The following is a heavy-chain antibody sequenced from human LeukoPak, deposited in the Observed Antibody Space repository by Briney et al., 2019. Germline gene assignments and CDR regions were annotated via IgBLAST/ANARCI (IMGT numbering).Heavy chain of an antibody. CDR1: GGSISSYY. Sequence: PSETLSLTCTVSGGSISSYYWSWIRHPPGRGQEWGGNISSSGSTNYNPSLKGRVTISVDTSKNQFSLKLSSVTAADTAVYYCAGHVLGYCGGDCYYTWFDPWGQGTLVTVSS. CDR3: AGHVLGYCGGDCYYTWFDP. V-gene: IGHV4-4*08. D-gene: IGHD2-21*02. J-gene: IGHJ5*02. CDR2: ISSSGST.